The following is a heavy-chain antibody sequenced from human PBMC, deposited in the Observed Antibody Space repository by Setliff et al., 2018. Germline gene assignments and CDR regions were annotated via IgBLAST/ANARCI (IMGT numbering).Heavy chain of an antibody. CDR3: ASSQFYINFGS. CDR1: GGSISSGNYY. D-gene: IGHD1-1*01. J-gene: IGHJ4*02. Sequence: SETLSLTCTVSGGSISSGNYYWSWIRQPAGKAPEWIGHIFSKGSTNNNPSLKSRVTISIDSSKNQLSLRLTSVTAADTAVYYCASSQFYINFGSWGQGTLVTVSS. CDR2: IFSKGST. V-gene: IGHV4-61*09.